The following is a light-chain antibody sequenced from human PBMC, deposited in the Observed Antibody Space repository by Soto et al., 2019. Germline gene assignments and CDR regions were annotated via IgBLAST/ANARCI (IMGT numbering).Light chain of an antibody. CDR2: DAS. V-gene: IGKV3D-15*01. J-gene: IGKJ1*01. Sequence: EIVMTQSPVTLSVCRWERDPLXSWASQSVSSDLAWYQQKPGQAPKLLVFDASTRATGIPARFSGSGSGTEFTLTLSGLQSEDFAVYYCQQYNNWPWTFGQGTKVDIK. CDR1: QSVSSD. CDR3: QQYNNWPWT.